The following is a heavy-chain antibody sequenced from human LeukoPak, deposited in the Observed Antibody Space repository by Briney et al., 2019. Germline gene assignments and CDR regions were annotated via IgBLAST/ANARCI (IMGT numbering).Heavy chain of an antibody. V-gene: IGHV4-30-2*01. CDR2: IYHSGST. J-gene: IGHJ4*02. Sequence: PSETLSLTCTVSGGSISSGGYYWSWIRQPPGKGLEWIGYIYHSGSTYYNPSLKSRVTISVDRSKNQFSLKLSSVTAADTAVYYCARDSTKWGAAVAGNFDYWGQGTLVTVSS. CDR1: GGSISSGGYY. D-gene: IGHD6-19*01. CDR3: ARDSTKWGAAVAGNFDY.